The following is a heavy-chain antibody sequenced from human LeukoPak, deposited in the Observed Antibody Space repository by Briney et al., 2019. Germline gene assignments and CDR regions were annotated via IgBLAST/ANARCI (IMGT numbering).Heavy chain of an antibody. Sequence: ASVKVSCKASGYTFTNYGISWVRQAPGQGLEWMGWISAYNGNTNYAQKLQGRVTMTTDTSTSTAYMELRSLRSDDTAVYYCARVIGYHGGNRGGDYWGQGTLVTVSS. CDR1: GYTFTNYG. V-gene: IGHV1-18*01. CDR3: ARVIGYHGGNRGGDY. D-gene: IGHD4-23*01. J-gene: IGHJ4*02. CDR2: ISAYNGNT.